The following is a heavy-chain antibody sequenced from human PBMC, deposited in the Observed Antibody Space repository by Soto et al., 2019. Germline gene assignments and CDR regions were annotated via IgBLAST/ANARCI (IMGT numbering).Heavy chain of an antibody. J-gene: IGHJ3*02. V-gene: IGHV1-69*02. D-gene: IGHD3-10*01. Sequence: QVQLVQSGAEVKKPGSSVKVSCKDSGGTFNTDSMFWVRQAPGQGLEWMGRIIPMLGVRNYAQRFQARVTITADKSTDTVHMELSSLRSEDTDLYYCTIGSWSGEVFDIWGQGTMVTVSS. CDR1: GGTFNTDS. CDR2: IIPMLGVR. CDR3: TIGSWSGEVFDI.